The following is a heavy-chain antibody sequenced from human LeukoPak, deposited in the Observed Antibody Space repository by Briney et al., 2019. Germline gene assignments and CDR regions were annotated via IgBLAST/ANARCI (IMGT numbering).Heavy chain of an antibody. D-gene: IGHD3-22*01. V-gene: IGHV3-21*01. J-gene: IGHJ5*02. CDR2: ISSSSSYI. CDR3: ARSGDSSGYFSYNWFDP. CDR1: RFTFRSYE. Sequence: SGGSLRLSCAASRFTFRSYEMNWVRQAPGKGLEWVSSISSSSSYIYYADSVKGRLTISRDNAKNSLYLQMNSLRAEDTAVYYCARSGDSSGYFSYNWFDPWGQGTLVTVSS.